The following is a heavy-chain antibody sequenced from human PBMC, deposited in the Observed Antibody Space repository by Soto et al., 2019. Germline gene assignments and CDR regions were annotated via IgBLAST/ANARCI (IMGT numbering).Heavy chain of an antibody. V-gene: IGHV4-61*03. CDR3: AVSTGGSQYYFDS. CDR2: VYYTGTT. D-gene: IGHD2-8*02. Sequence: SETLSLTCTVSGGSISSSSYYWGWIRQSPGKGLEWIGNVYYTGTTNYNPSLNSRVTISIDTSRKHFSLNLNSLTAADTAIYYCAVSTGGSQYYFDSWGQGALVTVSS. CDR1: GGSISSSSYY. J-gene: IGHJ4*02.